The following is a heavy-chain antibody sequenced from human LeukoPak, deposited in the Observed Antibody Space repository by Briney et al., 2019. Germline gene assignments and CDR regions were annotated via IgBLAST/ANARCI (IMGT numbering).Heavy chain of an antibody. Sequence: GGSLRLSCAASGFTFSGYPIHWVRQAPGKGLEWVAVISYDGSNKYYADSVKGRFTISRDNSKNTLYLQMNSLRAEDTAVYYCAKEYYGMDVWGQGTTVTVSS. CDR2: ISYDGSNK. CDR3: AKEYYGMDV. J-gene: IGHJ6*02. V-gene: IGHV3-30-3*02. CDR1: GFTFSGYP.